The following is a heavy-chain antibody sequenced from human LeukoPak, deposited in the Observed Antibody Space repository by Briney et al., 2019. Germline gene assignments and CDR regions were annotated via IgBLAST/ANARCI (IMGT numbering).Heavy chain of an antibody. CDR2: LYYSGST. J-gene: IGHJ4*02. Sequence: PSETLSLTCTVSGGSISSGDYYWSWIRQPPGKGLEWIGYLYYSGSTYYNPSLKSRITISVDASKNQFSLKLTSVTAADTAVYFCARHGSTDYFDYWGQGTLVTVSS. CDR1: GGSISSGDYY. D-gene: IGHD2-2*03. V-gene: IGHV4-30-4*01. CDR3: ARHGSTDYFDY.